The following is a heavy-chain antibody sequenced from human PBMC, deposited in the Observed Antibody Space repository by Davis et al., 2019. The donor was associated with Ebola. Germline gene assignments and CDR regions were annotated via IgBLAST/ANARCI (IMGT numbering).Heavy chain of an antibody. Sequence: ASVKVSCKASGFAFNTPYYHWVRQAPGQGLEWMGWIDPSTGGTNYALQFQGRVTMTRDTSISTVYMQLTRLRSDDTAIYYCLEDSEPPDWGQGTLVTVSS. CDR2: IDPSTGGT. CDR1: GFAFNTPY. CDR3: LEDSEPPD. V-gene: IGHV1-2*02. J-gene: IGHJ4*02. D-gene: IGHD1-1*01.